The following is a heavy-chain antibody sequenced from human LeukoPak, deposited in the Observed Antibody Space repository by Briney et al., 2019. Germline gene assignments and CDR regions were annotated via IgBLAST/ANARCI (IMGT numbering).Heavy chain of an antibody. V-gene: IGHV3-43*02. CDR2: SCGDVVTT. CDR3: AKGNNTSSFNVVY. CDR1: GLNFHDFA. J-gene: IGHJ4*02. Sequence: GPSQRLSWAASGLNFHDFAMHWVRQLARQGTDWVSLSCGDVVTTYHAASVQGRVTIPSDKKKNLLFLQMNSLRVEDRAIYYFAKGNNTSSFNVVYWGGGSLVTVSS. D-gene: IGHD2-2*01.